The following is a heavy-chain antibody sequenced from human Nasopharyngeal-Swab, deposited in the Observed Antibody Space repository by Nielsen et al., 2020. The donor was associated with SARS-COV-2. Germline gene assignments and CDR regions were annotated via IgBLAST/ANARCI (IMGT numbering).Heavy chain of an antibody. CDR1: GFTFSSYS. CDR2: ISSSGSTI. J-gene: IGHJ6*02. V-gene: IGHV3-48*04. Sequence: GESLKISCAASGFTFSSYSMNWIRQAPGKGLEWVSYISSSGSTIYYADSVKGRFTISRDNAKNSLYLQMNSLRAEDTAVYYCARDSVATIGDYYYYYGMDVWGQGTTVTVSS. CDR3: ARDSVATIGDYYYYYGMDV. D-gene: IGHD5-12*01.